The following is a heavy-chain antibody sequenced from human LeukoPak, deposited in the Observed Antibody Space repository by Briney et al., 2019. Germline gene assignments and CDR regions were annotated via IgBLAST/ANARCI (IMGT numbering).Heavy chain of an antibody. CDR3: AREDNGGPGDY. J-gene: IGHJ4*02. CDR1: GFTFSSYA. Sequence: GGSLRLSCAASGFTFSSYAMHWVRQAPGKGLEWVAVISYDGSNKYYADSVKGRFTISRDNSKNTLYLQMNSLRAEDTAVYYCAREDNGGPGDYWGQGTLVTVSS. CDR2: ISYDGSNK. V-gene: IGHV3-30-3*01. D-gene: IGHD4-23*01.